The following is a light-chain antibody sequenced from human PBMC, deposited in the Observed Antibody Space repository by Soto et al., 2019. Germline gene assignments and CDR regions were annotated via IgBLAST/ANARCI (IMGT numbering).Light chain of an antibody. CDR1: QSVSSNY. V-gene: IGKV3-20*01. Sequence: EIVWTPSPGTLSLSPGERATLSCKARQSVSSNYLAWYQQKPGQATRLLIYGASSRATGTPPRFSGSGSGTEFPPTISSLQSEDYAVYFCQQYIRWPLTFGGWPKL. CDR3: QQYIRWPLT. J-gene: IGKJ4*01. CDR2: GAS.